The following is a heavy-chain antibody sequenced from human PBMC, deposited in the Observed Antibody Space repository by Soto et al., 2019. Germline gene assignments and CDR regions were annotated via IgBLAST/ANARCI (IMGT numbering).Heavy chain of an antibody. CDR1: GGTFSSYA. J-gene: IGHJ5*02. D-gene: IGHD2-15*01. V-gene: IGHV1-69*12. CDR2: IIPIFGTA. CDR3: AREVVVVVAATPWFDP. Sequence: QVQLVQSGAEVKKPGSSVKVSCKASGGTFSSYAISWVRQAPGQGLEWMGGIIPIFGTANYAQKFQGRVTITADESTSTAYMDLSSLRSEGTAVYYCAREVVVVVAATPWFDPWGQGTLVTVSS.